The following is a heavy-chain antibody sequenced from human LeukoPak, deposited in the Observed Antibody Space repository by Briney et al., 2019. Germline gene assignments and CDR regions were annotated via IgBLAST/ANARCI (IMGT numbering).Heavy chain of an antibody. CDR3: AKDIIRGYYYGMDV. Sequence: GGSLRLSCAASGFTFSSYAMSWVRQAPGKGLEWVSAISGSGGSTYYADSVKGRFTISRDNSKNTLYLQMNSLRAEDTAVYYCAKDIIRGYYYGMDVWGQGTTVTVSS. D-gene: IGHD1-14*01. V-gene: IGHV3-23*01. CDR2: ISGSGGST. J-gene: IGHJ6*02. CDR1: GFTFSSYA.